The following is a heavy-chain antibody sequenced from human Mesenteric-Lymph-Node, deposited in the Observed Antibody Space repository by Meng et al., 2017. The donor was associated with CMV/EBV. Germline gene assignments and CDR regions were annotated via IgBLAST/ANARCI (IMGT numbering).Heavy chain of an antibody. CDR3: ARSPMGAGVAFDY. CDR1: GYTFTDYY. D-gene: IGHD7-27*01. J-gene: IGHJ4*02. CDR2: INPNSGDT. V-gene: IGHV1-2*02. Sequence: ASVKVSCKGFGYTFTDYYIYWVRLAPGQGLEWMGWINPNSGDTNYAQKFQGRVTMTRDTSISTAYMELSRLTSDDTAVYYCARSPMGAGVAFDYWGQGTLVTVSS.